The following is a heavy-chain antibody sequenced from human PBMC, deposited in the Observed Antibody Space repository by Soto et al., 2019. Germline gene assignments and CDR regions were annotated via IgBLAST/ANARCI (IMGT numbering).Heavy chain of an antibody. CDR1: GGSISSYY. D-gene: IGHD6-19*01. V-gene: IGHV4-59*01. J-gene: IGHJ6*02. Sequence: SETLSLTCTVSGGSISSYYWSWIRQPPGKGLEWIGYIYYSGSTNYNPSLKSRVTISVDTSKNQFSLKLSSVTAADTAVYYCARGYSSGFRGYYYYYYGMDVWGQGTTVTVSS. CDR3: ARGYSSGFRGYYYYYYGMDV. CDR2: IYYSGST.